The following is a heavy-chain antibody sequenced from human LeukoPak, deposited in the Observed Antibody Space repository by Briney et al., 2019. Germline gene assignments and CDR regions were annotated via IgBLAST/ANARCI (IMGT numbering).Heavy chain of an antibody. Sequence: SETLSLTCTVSGGSISGYYWSWIRQPPGKGLEWIGYIYYSGSTNYNPSLKSRVTISVDTSKNQFSLKLSSVTAADTAVYYCARVWWELEDGPAFDIWGQGTMVTVSS. CDR1: GGSISGYY. CDR3: ARVWWELEDGPAFDI. V-gene: IGHV4-59*01. CDR2: IYYSGST. J-gene: IGHJ3*02. D-gene: IGHD1-26*01.